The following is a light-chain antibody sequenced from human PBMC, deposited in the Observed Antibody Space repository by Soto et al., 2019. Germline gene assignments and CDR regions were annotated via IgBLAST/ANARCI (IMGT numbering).Light chain of an antibody. Sequence: EIVLTQSPATLSLSPGERANLSCRASQNVNSYLAWYQQKPGQGPRLLIYDASNRATGIPARFSGSGSGTDFTLTISSLEPEDLAVYYCQQRSNWPPAFGGGTKVEIK. V-gene: IGKV3-11*01. CDR2: DAS. CDR3: QQRSNWPPA. CDR1: QNVNSY. J-gene: IGKJ4*01.